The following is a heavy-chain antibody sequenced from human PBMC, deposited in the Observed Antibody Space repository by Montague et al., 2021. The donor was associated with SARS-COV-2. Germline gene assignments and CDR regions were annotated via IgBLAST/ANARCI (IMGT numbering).Heavy chain of an antibody. D-gene: IGHD2-2*01. J-gene: IGHJ6*02. CDR1: GFTVSSNY. V-gene: IGHV3-53*01. CDR3: ARVGRDSAILPIAIHYGMDV. Sequence: SRRLSWAASGFTVSSNYMTLVRRAPGKGLEWVSVIYSGGGTYYADSVKGRFTISRDNSKNTLYLQLNSLRAEDTAVYYCARVGRDSAILPIAIHYGMDVWGQGTTVTVSS. CDR2: IYSGGGT.